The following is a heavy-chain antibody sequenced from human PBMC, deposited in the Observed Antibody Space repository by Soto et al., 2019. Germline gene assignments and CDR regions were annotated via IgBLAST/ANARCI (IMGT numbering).Heavy chain of an antibody. J-gene: IGHJ4*02. CDR2: TYYRSKWYS. Sequence: SQTLSLTCAISGDSVSSTSTAWSWIRQSPSRGLEWLGRTYYRSKWYSDYAVSVKSRITISPDTSKNQFSLQLNSVTPEDTAVYYCARGSYYSGWAWGQGTLVTV. CDR3: ARGSYYSGWA. D-gene: IGHD6-19*01. CDR1: GDSVSSTSTA. V-gene: IGHV6-1*01.